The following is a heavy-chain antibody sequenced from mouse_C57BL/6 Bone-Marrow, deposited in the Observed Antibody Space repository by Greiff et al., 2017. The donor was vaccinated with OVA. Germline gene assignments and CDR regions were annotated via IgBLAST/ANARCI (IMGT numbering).Heavy chain of an antibody. Sequence: QVQLQQSGPGLVQPSQSLSITCTVSGFSLTSYGVHWVRQSPGKGLEWLGVIWSGGSTDYNAAFISRLSISKDNSKSQVFFKMNSLQADDTAIYYCARKLTGPDWYFDVWGTGTTVTVSS. CDR2: IWSGGST. D-gene: IGHD4-1*01. CDR3: ARKLTGPDWYFDV. J-gene: IGHJ1*03. V-gene: IGHV2-2*01. CDR1: GFSLTSYG.